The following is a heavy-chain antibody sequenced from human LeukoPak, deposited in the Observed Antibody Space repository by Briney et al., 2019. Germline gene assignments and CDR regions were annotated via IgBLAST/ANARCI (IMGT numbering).Heavy chain of an antibody. CDR3: ARDPSRGWYETLGY. CDR1: GFTFSTYW. D-gene: IGHD6-19*01. V-gene: IGHV3-7*05. Sequence: GGSLRLSCAASGFTFSTYWMSWARQAPGKGLEWVANIKQDGSEKYYVDSVKGRFTISRDNAKNSLYLQMNSLRAEGTAVYYCARDPSRGWYETLGYWGQGTLVTVSS. J-gene: IGHJ4*02. CDR2: IKQDGSEK.